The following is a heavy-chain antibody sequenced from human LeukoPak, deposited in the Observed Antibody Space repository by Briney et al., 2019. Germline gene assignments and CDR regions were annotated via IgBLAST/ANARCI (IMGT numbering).Heavy chain of an antibody. V-gene: IGHV1-2*02. CDR3: ARGGIVVVPAAIQNNWFDP. CDR2: INPNSGGT. Sequence: ASVKVSCKASGYTFTGYYMHWVRQAPGQGLEWMGWINPNSGGTNYAQKFQGRVTMTRDTSISTAYMELSRLRSDDTAVYYCARGGIVVVPAAIQNNWFDPWGQGTLVTVSS. J-gene: IGHJ5*02. D-gene: IGHD2-2*01. CDR1: GYTFTGYY.